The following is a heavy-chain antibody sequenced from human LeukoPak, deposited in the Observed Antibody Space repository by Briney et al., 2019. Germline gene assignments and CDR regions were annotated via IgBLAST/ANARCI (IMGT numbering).Heavy chain of an antibody. V-gene: IGHV4-39*07. J-gene: IGHJ3*02. CDR3: ARAPWAYGNYVRAFDI. CDR1: GGSISSSSYY. CDR2: IYYSGST. D-gene: IGHD4-11*01. Sequence: SETLSLTCTVSGGSISSSSYYWGWIRQPPGKGLQWIGCIYYSGSTYYNPSLKSRVTISVDTSKNHFSLKLTSVTAADTAVYYCARAPWAYGNYVRAFDIWGQGTMVTVSS.